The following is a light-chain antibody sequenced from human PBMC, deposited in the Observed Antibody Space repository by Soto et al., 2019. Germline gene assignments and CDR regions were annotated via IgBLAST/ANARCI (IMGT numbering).Light chain of an antibody. CDR1: QSVSIN. V-gene: IGKV3-15*01. CDR2: GAS. Sequence: IVMTQSPATLSVSPGERAILSCRASQSVSINLAWYQQKPGQAPRLLISGASTRATGIPARFSGSGSGTEFTLTISSLQSEDFAVYYCQQYNNWPRTFGQGTKV. J-gene: IGKJ1*01. CDR3: QQYNNWPRT.